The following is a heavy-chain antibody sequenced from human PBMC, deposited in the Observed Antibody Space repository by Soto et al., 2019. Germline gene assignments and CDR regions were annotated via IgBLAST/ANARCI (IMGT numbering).Heavy chain of an antibody. Sequence: LSLTCAVYGGSFSGYYWSWIRQPPGEGLEWIGLIRSKSYGKTTEYAASATDRFTISRDDSKKIAYLQMKSLKADDTAVYYCTRERGDSGAPKWYFVLWGGATLVTVPS. D-gene: IGHD4-17*01. CDR2: IRSKSYGKTT. CDR1: GGSFSGYY. J-gene: IGHJ2*01. CDR3: TRERGDSGAPKWYFVL. V-gene: IGHV3-49*03.